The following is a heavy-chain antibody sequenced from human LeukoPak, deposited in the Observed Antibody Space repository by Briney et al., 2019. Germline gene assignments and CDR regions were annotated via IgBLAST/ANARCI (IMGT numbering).Heavy chain of an antibody. CDR3: ARAKWGSYYVDY. CDR2: IYHSGST. CDR1: GGSISSGGYS. D-gene: IGHD3-16*01. V-gene: IGHV4-30-2*01. J-gene: IGHJ4*02. Sequence: SETLSLTCAVSGGSISSGGYSWSWIRQPPGKGLEWIGCIYHSGSTYYNPSLKSRVTISVDRSKNQFSLKLSSVTAADTAVYYCARAKWGSYYVDYWGQGTLVTVSS.